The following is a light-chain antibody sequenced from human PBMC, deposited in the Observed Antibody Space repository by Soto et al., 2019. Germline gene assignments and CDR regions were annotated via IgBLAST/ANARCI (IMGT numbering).Light chain of an antibody. Sequence: EIVLTQSPGTLSLSPGEGATLSCSSSQSVISSYLAWYQQKPGQPPSLLIYGASSRASGIPDRFSGSGSGTDFILTISRLEPEDFAVYYCQQYGSSPLTFGGGTKVDIK. CDR3: QQYGSSPLT. J-gene: IGKJ4*01. CDR2: GAS. V-gene: IGKV3-20*01. CDR1: QSVISSY.